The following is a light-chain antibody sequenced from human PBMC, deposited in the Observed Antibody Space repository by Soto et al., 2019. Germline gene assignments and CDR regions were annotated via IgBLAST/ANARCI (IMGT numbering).Light chain of an antibody. J-gene: IGKJ2*01. CDR3: QQRGDRPRT. Sequence: EIVMTQSPATLSVSPGERATLSCRASQSVSSSLAWFQQKPGQAPRLLIYDASHRATGIPARFSGSGSGTDFTLTINSLEPEDFAVYYCQQRGDRPRTFGQGTKLEIK. CDR1: QSVSSS. CDR2: DAS. V-gene: IGKV3-11*01.